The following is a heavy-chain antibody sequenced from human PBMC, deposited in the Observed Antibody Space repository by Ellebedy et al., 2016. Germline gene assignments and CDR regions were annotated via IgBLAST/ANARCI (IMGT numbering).Heavy chain of an antibody. V-gene: IGHV4-59*12. D-gene: IGHD2-2*01. CDR3: ARGGYCSSTSCPGLNWFDP. J-gene: IGHJ5*02. Sequence: SETLSLTXTVSGGSISSYYWSWIRQPPGKGLEWIGRIYYSGSTYYNPSLKSRVTISVDTSKNQFSLKLSSVTAADTAVYYCARGGYCSSTSCPGLNWFDPWGQGTLVTVSS. CDR2: IYYSGST. CDR1: GGSISSYY.